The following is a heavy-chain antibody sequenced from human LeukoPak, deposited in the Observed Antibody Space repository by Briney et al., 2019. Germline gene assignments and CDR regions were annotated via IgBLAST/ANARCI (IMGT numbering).Heavy chain of an antibody. CDR2: ISGSGGST. D-gene: IGHD6-19*01. J-gene: IGHJ4*02. Sequence: GGSLRLSCAASGFTFSSYAMSWVRQAPGKGPEWVSAISGSGGSTYYADSVKGRFTISRDNSKNTLYLQMNSLRAEDTAVYYCAKDVEYSSGSFDYWGQGTLVTVSS. CDR3: AKDVEYSSGSFDY. V-gene: IGHV3-23*01. CDR1: GFTFSSYA.